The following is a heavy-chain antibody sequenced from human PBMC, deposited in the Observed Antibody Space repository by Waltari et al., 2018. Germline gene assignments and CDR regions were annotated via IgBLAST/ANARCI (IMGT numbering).Heavy chain of an antibody. D-gene: IGHD3-22*01. V-gene: IGHV4-34*01. CDR2: SNHSGST. CDR1: GGSFSGYY. J-gene: IGHJ4*02. Sequence: QVQLQQWGAGLLKPSETLSLTCAVYGGSFSGYYWSWIRQPPGKGLEWIGESNHSGSTNYNPSLRSRVTISVDTSKNQVSLKLSSVTAADTAVYYCARGRGITMIVVVIRGYCFDYWGQGTLVTVSS. CDR3: ARGRGITMIVVVIRGYCFDY.